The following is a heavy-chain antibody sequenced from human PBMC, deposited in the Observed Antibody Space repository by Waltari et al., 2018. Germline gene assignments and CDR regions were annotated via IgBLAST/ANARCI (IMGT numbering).Heavy chain of an antibody. Sequence: QVQLQQWGAGLLKPSETQSLTCAVSGGSFSGYYWTWIRQPPGKGLEWIGDITHTGTTNYNSSLKSRVTISIDTSKNQFSLTVTSVTAADTAIYYCAARRRSSGAGFDPWGQGTLVTVSS. D-gene: IGHD6-6*01. CDR2: ITHTGTT. CDR3: AARRRSSGAGFDP. J-gene: IGHJ5*02. CDR1: GGSFSGYY. V-gene: IGHV4-34*02.